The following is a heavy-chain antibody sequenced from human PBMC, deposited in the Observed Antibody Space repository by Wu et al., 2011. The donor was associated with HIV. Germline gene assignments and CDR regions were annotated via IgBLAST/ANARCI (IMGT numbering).Heavy chain of an antibody. D-gene: IGHD2-15*01. V-gene: IGHV1-2*02. CDR2: IHPNRGVT. CDR1: GYLFTGYH. CDR3: ATVAGSAAGEAFDV. Sequence: QVQLVQSGAEVKKPGASVTVSCKTSGYLFTGYHIHWVRQAPGQRFEWMGWIHPNRGVTNYAQKFQGRVTLTRDTSTSTVYMELARVTPDDTAIYYCATVAGSAAGEAFDVWGQGTVVTVSS. J-gene: IGHJ3*01.